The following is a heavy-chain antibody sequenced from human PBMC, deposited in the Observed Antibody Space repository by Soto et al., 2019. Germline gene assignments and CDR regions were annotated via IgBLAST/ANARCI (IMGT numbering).Heavy chain of an antibody. J-gene: IGHJ4*02. Sequence: GGSLRLSCAASGFTFSSYSMNWVRQAPGKGLEWVSYISSSSSTIYYADSVKGRFTISRDNAKNSLYLQMNSLRAEDTAVYYCARDVSGNYYDSSGYPPRPNDYWGQGTLVTVSS. V-gene: IGHV3-48*01. CDR1: GFTFSSYS. CDR3: ARDVSGNYYDSSGYPPRPNDY. CDR2: ISSSSSTI. D-gene: IGHD3-22*01.